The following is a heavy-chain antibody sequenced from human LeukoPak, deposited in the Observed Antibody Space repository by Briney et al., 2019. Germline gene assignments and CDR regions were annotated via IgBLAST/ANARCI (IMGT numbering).Heavy chain of an antibody. CDR2: VHLSGAT. CDR3: TRESGAFSPFGF. V-gene: IGHV4-4*02. CDR1: GGSITATNW. Sequence: SGTLSLTCAVSGGSITATNWWSWVRQPPGKGLEWIGEVHLSGATNYNLSLESRVSMSIDKSKNHLSLEVTSVTAADTAIYYCTRESGAFSPFGFWGQGTLVTVSS. D-gene: IGHD1-26*01. J-gene: IGHJ4*02.